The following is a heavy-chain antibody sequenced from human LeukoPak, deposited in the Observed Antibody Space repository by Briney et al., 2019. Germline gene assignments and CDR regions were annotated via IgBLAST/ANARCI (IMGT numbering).Heavy chain of an antibody. J-gene: IGHJ4*02. Sequence: SETLSLTCTVSGGSISSSSYYWGWIRQPPGKGLEWIGSIYYSGSTYYNPSLNSRVTISVDTSKNQFSLKLSSVTAADTAVYYCARDPTELSSGYYPFDYWGQGTLVTVSS. CDR1: GGSISSSSYY. D-gene: IGHD3-22*01. CDR3: ARDPTELSSGYYPFDY. CDR2: IYYSGST. V-gene: IGHV4-39*07.